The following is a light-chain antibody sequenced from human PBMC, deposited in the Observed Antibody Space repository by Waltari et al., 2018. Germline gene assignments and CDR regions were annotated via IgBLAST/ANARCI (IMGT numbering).Light chain of an antibody. J-gene: IGKJ4*01. CDR1: QGISSY. V-gene: IGKV1-9*01. CDR3: QQLRT. CDR2: AAS. Sequence: DIQLTQSPSFLSASVGDRVTITCRASQGISSYLAWCQQKPGKAPKLLIYAASTLQSGVPSRFSGSGSGTEFTLTISSLQPEDFATYYCQQLRTFGGGTKVEIK.